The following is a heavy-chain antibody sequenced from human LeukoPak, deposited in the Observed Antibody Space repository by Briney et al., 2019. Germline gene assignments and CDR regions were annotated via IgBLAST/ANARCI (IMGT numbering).Heavy chain of an antibody. J-gene: IGHJ4*02. CDR2: IKQDGSEK. Sequence: TGGSLRLSCAASGFTFISYWMSWVRQAPGKGLEWVANIKQDGSEKDYVDSVKGRFTISRDNAKNSLYLQMNSLRAEDTAVYYCARENGGPTSAYFDYWGQGTLVTVSS. V-gene: IGHV3-7*01. D-gene: IGHD1-26*01. CDR3: ARENGGPTSAYFDY. CDR1: GFTFISYW.